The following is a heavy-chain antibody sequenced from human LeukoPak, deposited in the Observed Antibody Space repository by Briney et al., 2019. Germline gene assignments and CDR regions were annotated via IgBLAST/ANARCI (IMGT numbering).Heavy chain of an antibody. CDR3: ALSGYYYYFMYV. V-gene: IGHV3-66*01. J-gene: IGHJ6*03. D-gene: IGHD3-9*01. CDR1: GFTVSSNY. CDR2: IYSGGST. Sequence: GGSLRLSCAASGFTVSSNYMSWVRQAPGKGLEWVSVIYSGGSTYYADSVKGRFTISRDNSKNTLYLQMNSLRAEDTAVYYCALSGYYYYFMYVWGKGTTVTISS.